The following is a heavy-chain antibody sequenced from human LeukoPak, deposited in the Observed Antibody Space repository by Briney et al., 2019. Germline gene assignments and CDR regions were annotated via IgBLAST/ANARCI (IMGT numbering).Heavy chain of an antibody. D-gene: IGHD3-10*01. CDR1: GYTFTDSY. CDR2: INPSNGDT. J-gene: IGHJ4*02. V-gene: IGHV1-2*02. CDR3: ARSPIGASAY. Sequence: ASVKVSCNPSGYTFTDSYIHWVRQAPAVGLQWMGWINPSNGDTHYAEVFQGRVTMTRDTSIRTAYMEPTGLTTDDTAVYYCARSPIGASAYWGRGTLVTVSS.